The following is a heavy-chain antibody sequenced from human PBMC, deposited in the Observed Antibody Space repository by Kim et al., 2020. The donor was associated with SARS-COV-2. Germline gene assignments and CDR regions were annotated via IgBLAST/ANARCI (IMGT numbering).Heavy chain of an antibody. CDR3: ARYAVVTTSWHAFDF. CDR1: GFSVGGNY. V-gene: IGHV3-53*01. J-gene: IGHJ3*01. D-gene: IGHD5-12*01. CDR2: IYTGGAT. Sequence: GGSLRLSCAASGFSVGGNYMNWVRQAPGKGLEWVAVIYTGGATFYTDSVKGRFTISRDNSKNTLYLQMNSLRVEDTAIYYCARYAVVTTSWHAFDFWGQGTMVTVSS.